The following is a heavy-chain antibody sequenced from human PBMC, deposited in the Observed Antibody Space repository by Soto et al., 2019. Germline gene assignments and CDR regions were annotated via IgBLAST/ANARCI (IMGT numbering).Heavy chain of an antibody. CDR1: GGSIRSYY. D-gene: IGHD2-15*01. CDR2: IYYTGST. J-gene: IGHJ5*02. V-gene: IGHV4-59*01. CDR3: TRLPRAEYRGIFDP. Sequence: SETLSLTCSVSGGSIRSYYCSWFRHPPGKGLEWIGYIYYTGSTNYDPSLKSRVIISLDTSKNQFSLKLSSVTAADTAVYYCTRLPRAEYRGIFDPWGQGTLVTVAS.